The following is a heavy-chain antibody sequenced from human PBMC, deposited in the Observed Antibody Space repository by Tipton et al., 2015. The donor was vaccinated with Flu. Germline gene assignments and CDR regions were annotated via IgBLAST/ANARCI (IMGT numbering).Heavy chain of an antibody. V-gene: IGHV4-34*01. J-gene: IGHJ3*02. D-gene: IGHD1-26*01. Sequence: LRLSCAVYGGSFSGYYWSWIRQPPGEGLEWIGEINHSGSTNYNPSLKSRVTISVDTSKNQFSLKLSSVTAADTGVYYCARVGRELLKAFDIWGQGTMVTVSS. CDR3: ARVGRELLKAFDI. CDR1: GGSFSGYY. CDR2: INHSGST.